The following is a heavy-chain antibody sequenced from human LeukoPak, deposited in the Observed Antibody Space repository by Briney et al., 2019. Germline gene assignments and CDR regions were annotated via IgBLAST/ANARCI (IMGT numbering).Heavy chain of an antibody. Sequence: ASVKVSCKASGYTFTPYGISWVRQAPGQRLEWIGWSSPYSGNTDYAQKFQGRVTMTTDASTTTAYMELRSLISDDTAVYYCARADPTNSGDEYFDYWGQGTLVTVSS. D-gene: IGHD6-25*01. CDR3: ARADPTNSGDEYFDY. CDR1: GYTFTPYG. J-gene: IGHJ4*02. V-gene: IGHV1-18*01. CDR2: SSPYSGNT.